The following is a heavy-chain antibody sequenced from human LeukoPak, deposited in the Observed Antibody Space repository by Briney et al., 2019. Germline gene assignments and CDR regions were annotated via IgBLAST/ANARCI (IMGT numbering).Heavy chain of an antibody. CDR1: GFTFSTYR. J-gene: IGHJ4*02. V-gene: IGHV3-7*01. D-gene: IGHD6-19*01. CDR3: TRDQVSVAGTGIDY. CDR2: IKQDGSEK. Sequence: GGSLRLSCAASGFTFSTYRMSWVRQAPGKGLEWVANIKQDGSEKHYVDSVKGRFTISRDNAKNSLYLQMNSLRAEDTAVYYCTRDQVSVAGTGIDYWGQGTLVTVS.